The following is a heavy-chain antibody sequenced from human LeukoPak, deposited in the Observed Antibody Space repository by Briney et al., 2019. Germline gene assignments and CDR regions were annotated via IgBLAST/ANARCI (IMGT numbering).Heavy chain of an antibody. D-gene: IGHD3-16*02. CDR3: ARDLGRLGELSLRWFDP. CDR1: GGTFSSYA. V-gene: IGHV1-69*05. J-gene: IGHJ5*02. CDR2: IIPIFGTA. Sequence: SVKVSCKASGGTFSSYAISWVRQAPGQGLEWMGRIIPIFGTANYAQKFQGRVTITTDESTSTAYMELSSLRSEDTAVYYCARDLGRLGELSLRWFDPWGQGTLVTVSS.